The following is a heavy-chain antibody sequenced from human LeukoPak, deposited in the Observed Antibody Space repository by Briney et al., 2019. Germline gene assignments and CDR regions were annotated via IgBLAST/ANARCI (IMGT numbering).Heavy chain of an antibody. Sequence: GGSPRLSCAASGFTFSDYYMRWIRQAPGKGLGWVSYISSSGSTTYYADSVKGRFTISRDNAKNSLYLQMNSLRAEDTAVYYCARETPEALDYFDYWGQGTLVTVSS. CDR2: ISSSGSTT. CDR1: GFTFSDYY. D-gene: IGHD3-16*01. V-gene: IGHV3-11*01. CDR3: ARETPEALDYFDY. J-gene: IGHJ4*02.